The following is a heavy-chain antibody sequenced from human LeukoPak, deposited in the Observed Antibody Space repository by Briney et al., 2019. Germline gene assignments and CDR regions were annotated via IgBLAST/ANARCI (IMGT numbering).Heavy chain of an antibody. Sequence: SETLSLTCTVSGASLSSFYWSWIRQPAGKGLEWIGRIYTSGGTNYNPSLNSRVTMSIDTSKNQFSLKLYSVTAADTAVYYCVTDRSGSYDYWGQGILVTVSS. D-gene: IGHD1-26*01. V-gene: IGHV4-4*07. CDR2: IYTSGGT. CDR3: VTDRSGSYDY. CDR1: GASLSSFY. J-gene: IGHJ4*02.